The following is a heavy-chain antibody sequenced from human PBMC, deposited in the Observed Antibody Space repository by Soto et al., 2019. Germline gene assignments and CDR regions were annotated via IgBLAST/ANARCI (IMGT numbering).Heavy chain of an antibody. CDR3: AKTPPRGDFLSAPDS. CDR2: VTESGVTT. D-gene: IGHD2-21*01. V-gene: IGHV3-23*01. J-gene: IGHJ4*02. Sequence: VQLLESGGGLVQPGGSLRLSCAASGLTLSAYAMNWVRQAPGKGLEWVSTVTESGVTTYYAASVKGRFTISKDISTNTLYLHMTSLRVEDTAIYYCAKTPPRGDFLSAPDSWGQGTLVTVSS. CDR1: GLTLSAYA.